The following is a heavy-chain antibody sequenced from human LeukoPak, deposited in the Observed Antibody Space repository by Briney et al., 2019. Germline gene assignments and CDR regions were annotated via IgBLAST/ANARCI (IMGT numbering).Heavy chain of an antibody. V-gene: IGHV3-30*03. CDR1: GFTFSSYG. Sequence: PGRSLRLSCAASGFTFSSYGMHWVRQAPGKGLEWVAVISYDGSNKYYADSVKGRFTISRDNSKNTLYLQMNSLRAEDTAVYYCARDTRSLMDVWGQGTTVTVSS. CDR2: ISYDGSNK. CDR3: ARDTRSLMDV. D-gene: IGHD3-16*02. J-gene: IGHJ6*02.